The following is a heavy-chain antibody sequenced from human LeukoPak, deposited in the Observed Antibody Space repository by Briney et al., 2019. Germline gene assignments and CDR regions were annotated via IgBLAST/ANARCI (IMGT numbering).Heavy chain of an antibody. CDR1: GGSISSYY. J-gene: IGHJ4*02. V-gene: IGHV4-59*01. CDR3: ARGLLYYYDSSGYYSYFDY. Sequence: SETLSLTCTVSGGSISSYYWSWIRQPPGKGLEWIGYIYYSGSTNYNPSLKSRVTISVDTSKNQFSLKLSSVTAADMAVYYCARGLLYYYDSSGYYSYFDYWGQGTLVTVSS. D-gene: IGHD3-22*01. CDR2: IYYSGST.